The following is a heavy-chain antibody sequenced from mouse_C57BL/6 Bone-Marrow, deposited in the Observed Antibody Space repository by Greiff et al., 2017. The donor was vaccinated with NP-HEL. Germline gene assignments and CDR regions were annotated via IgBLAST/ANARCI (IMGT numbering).Heavy chain of an antibody. D-gene: IGHD1-1*01. V-gene: IGHV5-6*01. J-gene: IGHJ2*01. Sequence: EVKLVESGGDLVKPGGSLKLSCAASGFTFSSYGMSWVRQTPDKRLEWVATISSGGSYPYYPDSVKGRLTISRDNAKNTLYLQMSSLKAEDTAMYCCARLYYGSSYDYWGKGTTLTVSS. CDR1: GFTFSSYG. CDR2: ISSGGSYP. CDR3: ARLYYGSSYDY.